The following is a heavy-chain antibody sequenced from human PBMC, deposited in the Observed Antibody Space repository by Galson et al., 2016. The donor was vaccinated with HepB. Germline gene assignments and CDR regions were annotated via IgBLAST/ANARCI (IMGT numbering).Heavy chain of an antibody. CDR2: LYSGGGT. Sequence: SLRLSCAASGFIVSNTHMSWVRQAPGKGLEWVAVLYSGGGTYYADSVRGRFTISRDNAKNSLYLQMNSLRDEDTAVYYCAREDYYYYYYMDVWGKGTTVTVSS. CDR1: GFIVSNTH. CDR3: AREDYYYYYYMDV. J-gene: IGHJ6*03. V-gene: IGHV3-53*01.